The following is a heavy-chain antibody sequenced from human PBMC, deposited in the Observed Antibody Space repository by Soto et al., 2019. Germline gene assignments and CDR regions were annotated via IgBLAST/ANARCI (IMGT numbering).Heavy chain of an antibody. D-gene: IGHD3-22*01. V-gene: IGHV3-64*01. CDR2: ISSYGGST. Sequence: EVQLVESGGGLVQPGGSLRLSGAASGFTFSSYAMHWVRQAPGKGLEYVSAISSYGGSTYYANSVKGRFTISRDNSKNTLYLQMGSLRAEDMAVYYCARDPDSSGYYYFDYWGQGTLVTVSS. J-gene: IGHJ4*02. CDR3: ARDPDSSGYYYFDY. CDR1: GFTFSSYA.